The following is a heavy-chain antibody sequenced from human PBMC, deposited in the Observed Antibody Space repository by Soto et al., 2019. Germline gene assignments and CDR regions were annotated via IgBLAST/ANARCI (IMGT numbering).Heavy chain of an antibody. CDR1: GFTFSNAW. V-gene: IGHV3-15*01. Sequence: LGGSLRLSCAASGFTFSNAWMSWVRQAPGKGLEWVGRIKSKTDGGTTDYAAPVKGRFTISRDDSKNTLYLQMNSLKTEDTAVYYCTTVSGCGGGSCYSPQYYYYYYMDVWGKGTTVTVSS. CDR3: TTVSGCGGGSCYSPQYYYYYYMDV. J-gene: IGHJ6*03. CDR2: IKSKTDGGTT. D-gene: IGHD2-15*01.